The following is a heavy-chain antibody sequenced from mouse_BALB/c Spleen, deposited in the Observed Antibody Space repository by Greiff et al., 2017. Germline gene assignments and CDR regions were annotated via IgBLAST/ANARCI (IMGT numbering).Heavy chain of an antibody. CDR1: GFNIKDTY. V-gene: IGHV14-3*02. CDR3: ARSITTVVVDY. J-gene: IGHJ2*01. D-gene: IGHD1-1*01. Sequence: EVKLMESGAELVKPGASVKLSCTASGFNIKDTYMHWVKQRPEQGLEWIGRIDPANGNTKYDPKFQGKATITADTSSNTAYLQLSSLTSEDTAVYYCARSITTVVVDYWGQGTTLTVSS. CDR2: IDPANGNT.